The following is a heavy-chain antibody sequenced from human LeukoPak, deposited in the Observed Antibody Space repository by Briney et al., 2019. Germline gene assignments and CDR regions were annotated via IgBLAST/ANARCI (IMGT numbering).Heavy chain of an antibody. CDR1: GFTFSRHG. D-gene: IGHD3-16*01. V-gene: IGHV3-33*08. Sequence: GGSLRLSCAASGFTFSRHGMHWVRQAPGKGLEWVAVIGDTGRAKCYADSVEGRFTASRDNFKNTLYLEMNSLRYDDTALYYCAREAAWGNWYFDHWGRGTLVTVSS. J-gene: IGHJ2*01. CDR2: IGDTGRAK. CDR3: AREAAWGNWYFDH.